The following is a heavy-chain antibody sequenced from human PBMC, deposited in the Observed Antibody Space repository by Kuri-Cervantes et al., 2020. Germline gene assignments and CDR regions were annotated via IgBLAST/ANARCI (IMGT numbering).Heavy chain of an antibody. Sequence: SVKVSCKASGYTFTSYYMHWVRQAPGQGLEWMGGIIPVIGTASYAQKFQGRVTITTDESTRTDYMELSSLRPEDTAVYYCAREVTTVPTGIDYWGQGTLVTVSS. CDR3: AREVTTVPTGIDY. J-gene: IGHJ4*02. V-gene: IGHV1-69*05. CDR1: GYTFTSYY. CDR2: IIPVIGTA. D-gene: IGHD4-17*01.